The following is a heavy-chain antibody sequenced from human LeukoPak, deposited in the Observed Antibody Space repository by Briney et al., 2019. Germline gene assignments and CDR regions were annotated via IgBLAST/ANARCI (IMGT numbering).Heavy chain of an antibody. V-gene: IGHV1-69*05. J-gene: IGHJ4*02. CDR2: IIPMCGPA. CDR3: ARGELGDRSASAPFAS. CDR1: GGTFNSYG. Sequence: ASLKVSCKAPGGTFNSYGISWVRQAPGQGLEWIGWIIPMCGPAKYAHKFQGRATMTTDASTSTAYIEVSSPRSEDTAVYFCARGELGDRSASAPFASWGQGTLVTASS. D-gene: IGHD3-22*01.